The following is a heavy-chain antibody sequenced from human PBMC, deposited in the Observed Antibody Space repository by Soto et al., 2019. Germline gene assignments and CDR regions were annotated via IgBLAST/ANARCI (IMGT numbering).Heavy chain of an antibody. CDR3: ARVGSELRFLEGNWFGP. V-gene: IGHV4-59*01. Sequence: SETLSLTCTVSGGSISSYYWSWIRQPPGKGLEWIGYIYYSGSTNYNPSLKSRVTISVDTSKNQFSLKLSSVTAADTAVYYCARVGSELRFLEGNWFGPWGQGTLVTVSS. D-gene: IGHD3-3*01. CDR2: IYYSGST. J-gene: IGHJ5*02. CDR1: GGSISSYY.